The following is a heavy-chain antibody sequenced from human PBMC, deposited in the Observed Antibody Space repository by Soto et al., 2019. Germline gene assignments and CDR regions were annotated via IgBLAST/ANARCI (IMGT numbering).Heavy chain of an antibody. CDR3: ARESRYNWNLRYYYYGMDV. D-gene: IGHD1-20*01. J-gene: IGHJ6*02. V-gene: IGHV3-7*03. CDR2: IKQDGSEK. CDR1: GFTFSSYW. Sequence: QPGGSLRLSCAASGFTFSSYWMSWVRQAPGKGLEWVANIKQDGSEKYYVDSVKGRFTISRDNAKNSLYLQMNSLRAEDTAVYYCARESRYNWNLRYYYYGMDVWGQGTTVTVSS.